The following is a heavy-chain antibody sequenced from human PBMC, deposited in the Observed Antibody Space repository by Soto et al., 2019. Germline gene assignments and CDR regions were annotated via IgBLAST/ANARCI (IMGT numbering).Heavy chain of an antibody. CDR2: IYYSGST. J-gene: IGHJ4*02. CDR1: GGSISSGGYY. V-gene: IGHV4-31*03. Sequence: QVQLQESGPGLVKPSQTLSLTCTVSGGSISSGGYYRSWIRQHPGKGLVWIGNIYYSGSTFYNPSLKSRVTISVDTSKNQFSMKLSSVTAADTAVYYCARKKGYSYGPHYFDYWGQGTLVTVSS. CDR3: ARKKGYSYGPHYFDY. D-gene: IGHD5-18*01.